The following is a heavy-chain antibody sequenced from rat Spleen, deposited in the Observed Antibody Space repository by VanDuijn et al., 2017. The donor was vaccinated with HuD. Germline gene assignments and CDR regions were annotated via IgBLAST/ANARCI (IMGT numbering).Heavy chain of an antibody. D-gene: IGHD1-12*02. J-gene: IGHJ2*01. V-gene: IGHV5-46*01. CDR3: TTVRWGDY. CDR2: ISASGGST. CDR1: GFTFTSFP. Sequence: EVQLVESGGGLVQPGRSLKLSCAASGFTFTSFPVAWVRQAPTKGLEWVATISASGGSTYFRDSVKGRFTISRDNAKSTLYLQMDSLRSEDTATYYCTTVRWGDYWGQGVMVTVSS.